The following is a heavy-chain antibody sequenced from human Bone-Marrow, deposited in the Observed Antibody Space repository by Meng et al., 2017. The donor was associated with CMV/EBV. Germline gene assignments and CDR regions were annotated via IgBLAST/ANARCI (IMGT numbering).Heavy chain of an antibody. D-gene: IGHD6-13*01. Sequence: GESLKISCAASGFTFSGYGMNWVRQAPGKGLEWVSSITSGSSYRYYADSVKGRFTISRDNAKNSLFLQMNRLRAEDTAVYYCVRGVYSSTNYYGMDVWGQGTTVTVSS. CDR3: VRGVYSSTNYYGMDV. CDR1: GFTFSGYG. V-gene: IGHV3-21*01. CDR2: ITSGSSYR. J-gene: IGHJ6*02.